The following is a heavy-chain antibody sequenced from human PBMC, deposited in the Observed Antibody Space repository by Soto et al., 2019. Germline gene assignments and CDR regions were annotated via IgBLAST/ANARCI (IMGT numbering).Heavy chain of an antibody. CDR3: ARERITMVRGVKWYYYYGMDV. V-gene: IGHV1-69*01. Sequence: QVQLVQSGAEVKKPGSSVKVSCKASGGTFSSYAISWVRQAPGQGLEWMGGIIPIFGTANYAQKFQGRVTITADESTSTAYMEPSRLRCEYTAVSYCARERITMVRGVKWYYYYGMDVWVHGTTVTVSS. CDR1: GGTFSSYA. D-gene: IGHD3-10*01. CDR2: IIPIFGTA. J-gene: IGHJ6*02.